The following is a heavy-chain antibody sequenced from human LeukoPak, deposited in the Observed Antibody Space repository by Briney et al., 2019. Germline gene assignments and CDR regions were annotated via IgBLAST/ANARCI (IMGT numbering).Heavy chain of an antibody. CDR2: IYYSGST. Sequence: SQTLSLTCTVSGGSISSGDYYWSWIRQPPGKGLEWIGYIYYSGSTYYNPSLKSRVTISVGTSKNQFPLKLSSVTAADTAVYYCARHLDYYGSGIYEYWGQGTLVTVSS. CDR3: ARHLDYYGSGIYEY. CDR1: GGSISSGDYY. D-gene: IGHD3-10*01. V-gene: IGHV4-30-4*01. J-gene: IGHJ4*02.